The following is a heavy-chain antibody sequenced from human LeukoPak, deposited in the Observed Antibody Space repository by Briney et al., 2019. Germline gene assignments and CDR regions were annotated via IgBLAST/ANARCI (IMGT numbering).Heavy chain of an antibody. Sequence: SSETLSLTRAVYGGSFSGYYWSWIRQPPGKGLEWIGEINHSGSTNYNPSLKSRVTISVDTSKNQFSLKLSSVTAADTAVYYCARGRGFWSGPLDYWGQGTLVTVSS. CDR1: GGSFSGYY. D-gene: IGHD3-3*01. J-gene: IGHJ4*02. V-gene: IGHV4-34*01. CDR3: ARGRGFWSGPLDY. CDR2: INHSGST.